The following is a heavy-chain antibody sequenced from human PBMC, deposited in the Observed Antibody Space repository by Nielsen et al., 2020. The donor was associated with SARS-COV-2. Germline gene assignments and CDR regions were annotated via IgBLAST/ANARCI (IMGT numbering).Heavy chain of an antibody. CDR3: ARSDGTYFLY. CDR2: IYPGDSDT. CDR1: GYSFINSW. Sequence: GESLKISCKASGYSFINSWLGWVRQVPGKGLEWMGIIYPGDSDTRYSPSFQGQVTISADRSNNTAYLQWSSLKASDTAMYYCARSDGTYFLYWGQGTLVTVSS. J-gene: IGHJ4*02. D-gene: IGHD1-26*01. V-gene: IGHV5-51*01.